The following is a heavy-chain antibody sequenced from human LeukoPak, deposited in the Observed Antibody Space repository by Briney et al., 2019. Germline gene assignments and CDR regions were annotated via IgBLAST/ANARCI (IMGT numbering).Heavy chain of an antibody. V-gene: IGHV3-11*04. CDR3: AKDFRDTVHY. CDR2: ISGSGGAI. D-gene: IGHD4-17*01. J-gene: IGHJ4*02. Sequence: GGSLRLSCAASGFTFSDYFMSWIRQAPGKGLDWVSYISGSGGAIYYADSVKGRFTISRDNAKNTLYLQMNSLRAEDTAVYYCAKDFRDTVHYWGQGTLVTVSS. CDR1: GFTFSDYF.